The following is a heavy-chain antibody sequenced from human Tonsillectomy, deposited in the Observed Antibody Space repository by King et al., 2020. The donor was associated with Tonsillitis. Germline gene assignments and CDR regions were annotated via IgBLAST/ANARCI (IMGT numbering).Heavy chain of an antibody. CDR2: IKEDGSER. CDR1: GFTFSAYW. CDR3: ARKLVVPADLYSYYGLDV. Sequence: VQLVESGGGLVQPGGSLRLSCAASGFTFSAYWMSWVRQAPGKGLEWVANIKEDGSERYYVDSVRGRFTISRDNAENSLYLQMNSLRADDTAVYYCARKLVVPADLYSYYGLDVWGQGTTVTVSS. D-gene: IGHD2-2*01. V-gene: IGHV3-7*03. J-gene: IGHJ6*02.